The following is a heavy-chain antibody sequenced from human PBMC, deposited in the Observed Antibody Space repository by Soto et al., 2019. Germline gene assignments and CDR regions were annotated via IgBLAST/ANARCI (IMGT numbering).Heavy chain of an antibody. J-gene: IGHJ5*02. CDR3: ARESAGSGKNNWFDP. CDR2: IHYSGGT. V-gene: IGHV4-59*02. Sequence: PSETLSLTCTVYGGSVTSHYWSWIRQPPGKGLEWIGFIHYSGGTKYNPSLESRVTISVDTSQNQLSLRLNSVTAADTAVYCCARESAGSGKNNWFDPWGLGTLVTVSS. CDR1: GGSVTSHY. D-gene: IGHD3-10*01.